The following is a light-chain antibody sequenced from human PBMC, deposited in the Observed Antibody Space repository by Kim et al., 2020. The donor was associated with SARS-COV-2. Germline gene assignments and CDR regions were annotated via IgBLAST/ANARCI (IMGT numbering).Light chain of an antibody. CDR1: SLRSYY. J-gene: IGLJ1*01. CDR2: GKN. V-gene: IGLV3-19*01. Sequence: SSELTQDPAVSVALGQTVRITCQGDSLRSYYASWYQQKPGQAPVLVIYGKNNRPSGIPDRFSGSSSGNTASLTITGAQAEDEADYYCNSRDSSGNYVFLT. CDR3: NSRDSSGNYV.